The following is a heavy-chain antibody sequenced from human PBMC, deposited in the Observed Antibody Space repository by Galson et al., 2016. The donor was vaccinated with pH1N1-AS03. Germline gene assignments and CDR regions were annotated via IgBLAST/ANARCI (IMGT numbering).Heavy chain of an antibody. CDR2: VSTNGRRT. Sequence: SLRLSCAASGSTFSGYAMNWVRQAPGKGLEWVSGVSTNGRRTFHADSVKGRFTISRDNSKNTLYLQMNSLRVEDAAVYYCAKGGIYNREGLGGSWGQGTLVAVSS. D-gene: IGHD2/OR15-2a*01. J-gene: IGHJ5*02. V-gene: IGHV3-23*01. CDR3: AKGGIYNREGLGGS. CDR1: GSTFSGYA.